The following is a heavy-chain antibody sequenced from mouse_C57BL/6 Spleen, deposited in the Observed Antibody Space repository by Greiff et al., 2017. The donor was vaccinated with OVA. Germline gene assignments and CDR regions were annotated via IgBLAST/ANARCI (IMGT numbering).Heavy chain of an antibody. V-gene: IGHV1-61*01. D-gene: IGHD2-4*01. Sequence: QVQLQQPGAELVRPGSSVKLSCKASGYTFTSYWMDWVKQRPGQGLEWIGNIYPSDSETHYTQKLKDKATLTVDKSSSTAYMQLSILTSEDSAVYYCARAGYYDYDGGIDYWGQGTTLTVSS. CDR2: IYPSDSET. CDR3: ARAGYYDYDGGIDY. J-gene: IGHJ2*01. CDR1: GYTFTSYW.